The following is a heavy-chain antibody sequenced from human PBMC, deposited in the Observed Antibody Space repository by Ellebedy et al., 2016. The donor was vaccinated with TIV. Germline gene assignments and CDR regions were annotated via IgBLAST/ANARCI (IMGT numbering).Heavy chain of an antibody. J-gene: IGHJ5*02. D-gene: IGHD4-23*01. Sequence: AASVKVSCKASGYIFAGYFMHWVRQAPGQGLEWMGWINPNSGGTNYAQKFQGRVTMTRDTSISTVYMELSRLTSDDTAVYYCARDMSGGSNWFDPWGQGTLVTVSS. CDR2: INPNSGGT. V-gene: IGHV1-2*02. CDR1: GYIFAGYF. CDR3: ARDMSGGSNWFDP.